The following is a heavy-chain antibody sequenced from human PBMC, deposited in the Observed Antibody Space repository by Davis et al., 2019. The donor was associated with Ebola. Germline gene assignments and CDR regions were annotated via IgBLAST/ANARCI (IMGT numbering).Heavy chain of an antibody. CDR3: ARAGGYGDYSDY. Sequence: ASVKVSCKASGYSFSSYGISWVRQAPGQGLEWMGWISVYSVNTNYAQKFQGRVTMTRDTSTNTVYMELSSLRPEDTAVYYCARAGGYGDYSDYWGQGTLVTVSS. V-gene: IGHV1-18*01. J-gene: IGHJ4*02. CDR1: GYSFSSYG. D-gene: IGHD4-17*01. CDR2: ISVYSVNT.